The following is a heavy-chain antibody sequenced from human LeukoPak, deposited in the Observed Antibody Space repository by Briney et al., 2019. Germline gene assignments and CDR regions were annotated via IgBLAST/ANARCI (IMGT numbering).Heavy chain of an antibody. J-gene: IGHJ4*02. CDR3: ARDRLDGDYTDY. CDR2: IIPIFGAT. V-gene: IGHV1-69*05. CDR1: GGTFSSYA. D-gene: IGHD4-17*01. Sequence: SVMVSCKASGGTFSSYAFAWVRQAPGQGLEWMGRIIPIFGATNYAQKFQGRVTITTDESTTTAYMELSSLTSEDTAVYYCARDRLDGDYTDYWGQGTLVTVSS.